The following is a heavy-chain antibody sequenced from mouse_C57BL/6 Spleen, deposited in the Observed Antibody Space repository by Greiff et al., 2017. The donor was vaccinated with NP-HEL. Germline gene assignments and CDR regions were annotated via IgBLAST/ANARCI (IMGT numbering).Heavy chain of an antibody. J-gene: IGHJ2*01. D-gene: IGHD2-4*01. Sequence: EVQRVESEGGLVQPGSSMKLSCTASGFTFSDYYMAWVRQVPEKGLEWVANINYDGSSTYYLDSLKSRFIISRDNAKTILYLQMSSLKSEDTATYYCARKRLRGYFDYWGQGTTLTVSS. CDR1: GFTFSDYY. V-gene: IGHV5-16*01. CDR3: ARKRLRGYFDY. CDR2: INYDGSST.